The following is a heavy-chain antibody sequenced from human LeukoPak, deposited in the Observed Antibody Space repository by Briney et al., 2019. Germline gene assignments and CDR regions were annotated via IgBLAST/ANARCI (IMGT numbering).Heavy chain of an antibody. CDR3: ARDKRHSYGRYFDH. CDR1: GDSISTYH. J-gene: IGHJ4*02. D-gene: IGHD5-18*01. V-gene: IGHV4-59*01. CDR2: MQSTGNS. Sequence: SETVSLTCSVSGDSISTYHWNWIRKPPGKGLEWIGYMQSTGNSKYDPSLRSRVTMFVDTSKNQVALILSSVTAADTAVYYCARDKRHSYGRYFDHWGQGALVTVSS.